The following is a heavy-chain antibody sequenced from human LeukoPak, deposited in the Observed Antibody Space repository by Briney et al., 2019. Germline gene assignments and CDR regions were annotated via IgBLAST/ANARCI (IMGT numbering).Heavy chain of an antibody. CDR1: GFTFSSYA. Sequence: GGSLRLSCAASGFTFSSYAMHWVRQAPGKGVEYVSAISSNGGSTYYANSVKGRFTISRDNSKNTLYLQMGSLRAEDMAVYYCAKTIRGVGYYMDVWGKGTTVTVSS. CDR2: ISSNGGST. CDR3: AKTIRGVGYYMDV. D-gene: IGHD3-10*01. J-gene: IGHJ6*03. V-gene: IGHV3-64*01.